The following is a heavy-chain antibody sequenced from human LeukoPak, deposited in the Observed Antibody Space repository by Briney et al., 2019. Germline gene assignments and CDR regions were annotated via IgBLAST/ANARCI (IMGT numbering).Heavy chain of an antibody. CDR2: FDPEDGET. CDR3: ATADKYGSGPYYFDY. J-gene: IGHJ4*02. D-gene: IGHD3-10*01. V-gene: IGHV1-24*01. CDR1: GYTLTELS. Sequence: ASVKVSCKVSGYTLTELSMHWVRQAPGKGLEWMGGFDPEDGETIYAQKFQGRVTMTEDTSTDTAYMELSSLRSEDTAVYYCATADKYGSGPYYFDYWGQGTLVTVSS.